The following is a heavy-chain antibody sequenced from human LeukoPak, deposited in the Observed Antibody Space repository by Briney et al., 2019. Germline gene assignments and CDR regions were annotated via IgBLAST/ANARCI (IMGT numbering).Heavy chain of an antibody. D-gene: IGHD3-22*01. J-gene: IGHJ5*02. CDR2: IIPILGIA. CDR3: ARDNYYYDSSGYYPQTNWFDP. V-gene: IGHV1-69*04. Sequence: ASVRVSCKASGGTFSSYAISWVRQAPGHGLEWMGRIIPILGIANYAQKFQGRVTITADKSTSTAYMELSSLRSEDTAVYYCARDNYYYDSSGYYPQTNWFDPWGQGTLVTVSS. CDR1: GGTFSSYA.